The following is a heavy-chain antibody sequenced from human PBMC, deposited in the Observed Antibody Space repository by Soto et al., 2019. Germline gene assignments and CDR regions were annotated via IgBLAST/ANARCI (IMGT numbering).Heavy chain of an antibody. V-gene: IGHV3-11*06. J-gene: IGHJ6*02. CDR3: ARDRCSSGSCYPHYQYYGMDV. CDR1: GFTFSDYS. D-gene: IGHD2-2*01. CDR2: ITSSSLHT. Sequence: LRLSCAASGFTFSDYSMSWIRQAPGKGLDWVSYITSSSLHTNYADSVKGRFTISRDNAKNSLYLQMNSLRAEDTAVYYCARDRCSSGSCYPHYQYYGMDVWGQGTTVTVSS.